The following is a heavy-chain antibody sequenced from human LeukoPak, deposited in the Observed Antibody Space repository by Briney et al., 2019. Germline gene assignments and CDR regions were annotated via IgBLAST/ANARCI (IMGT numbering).Heavy chain of an antibody. J-gene: IGHJ4*02. CDR1: GGSFSGYY. Sequence: SETLSLTCAVYGGSFSGYYWSWIRQPPGKGQEWIGEINHSGSTNYNPSLKSRVTISVDTSKSQFSLKLNSMTAADTAVYYCARGAQTYYDKAPVDYWGQGTLVTVSS. V-gene: IGHV4-34*01. CDR3: ARGAQTYYDKAPVDY. CDR2: INHSGST. D-gene: IGHD3-22*01.